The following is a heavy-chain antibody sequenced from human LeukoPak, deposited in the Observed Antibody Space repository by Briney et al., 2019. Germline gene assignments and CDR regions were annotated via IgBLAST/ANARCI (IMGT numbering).Heavy chain of an antibody. D-gene: IGHD5-12*01. CDR2: INPSGGST. V-gene: IGHV1-46*01. CDR3: ARERGGYGFDY. J-gene: IGHJ4*02. CDR1: GYTFTSYY. Sequence: ASVKVSCKASGYTFTSYYMHWVRQAPGQGLEWMGIINPSGGSTSYAQKFQGRVTMTWDTSTSTVYMELSSLRSEDTAVYYCARERGGYGFDYWGQGTLVTVSS.